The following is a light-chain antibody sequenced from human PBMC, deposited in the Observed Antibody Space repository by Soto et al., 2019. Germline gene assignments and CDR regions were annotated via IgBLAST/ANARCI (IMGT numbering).Light chain of an antibody. CDR2: GAS. Sequence: EIVLTQSPGTLSLSPGERATLSCRASQSVSSSYLAWYQQKPGQAPRLLIYGASSRATGIPDRFSGSGSGTDFTLTISRLEPEDFAVYYCQRRETFGGGTKVEIK. CDR3: QRRET. CDR1: QSVSSSY. V-gene: IGKV3-20*01. J-gene: IGKJ4*01.